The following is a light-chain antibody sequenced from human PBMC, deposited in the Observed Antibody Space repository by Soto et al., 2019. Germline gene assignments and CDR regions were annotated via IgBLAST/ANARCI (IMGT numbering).Light chain of an antibody. CDR3: QQYNNWPLT. V-gene: IGKV3-15*01. CDR2: FAS. Sequence: EIVMTQSPATLSVSPGERATLSCRASQSVSNNLDWYQQKPGQAPRLLIYFASTRATGIPARFSGSGSGTEFTLTISSLQSEDFALYYCQQYNNWPLTFGGGTKVETK. J-gene: IGKJ4*01. CDR1: QSVSNN.